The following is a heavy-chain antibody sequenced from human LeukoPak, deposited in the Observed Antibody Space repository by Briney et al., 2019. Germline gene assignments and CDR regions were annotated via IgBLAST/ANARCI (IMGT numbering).Heavy chain of an antibody. J-gene: IGHJ6*03. CDR2: ISGSGGST. CDR3: AKHSGGSYYYYYYMDV. D-gene: IGHD2-15*01. Sequence: GGTLRLSCAASGFTFSSYGMSWVRQAPGKGLEWVSAISGSGGSTYYADSVKGRFTISRDNSKNTLYLQMNSLRAEDTAVYYCAKHSGGSYYYYYYMDVWGKGTTVTISS. V-gene: IGHV3-23*01. CDR1: GFTFSSYG.